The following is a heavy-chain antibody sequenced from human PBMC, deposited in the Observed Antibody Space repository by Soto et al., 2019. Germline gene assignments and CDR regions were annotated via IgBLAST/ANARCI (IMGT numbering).Heavy chain of an antibody. V-gene: IGHV3-66*01. Sequence: GGSLRLSCAASGFTVSSNYMSWVRQAPGKGLEWVSVIYSGGSTYCADSVKGRFTISRDNSKNTLYLQMNSLRAEDTAVYYCATNYCTNGVCPPPDYYYYMDVWGKGTTVTVSS. J-gene: IGHJ6*03. CDR3: ATNYCTNGVCPPPDYYYYMDV. CDR2: IYSGGST. CDR1: GFTVSSNY. D-gene: IGHD2-8*01.